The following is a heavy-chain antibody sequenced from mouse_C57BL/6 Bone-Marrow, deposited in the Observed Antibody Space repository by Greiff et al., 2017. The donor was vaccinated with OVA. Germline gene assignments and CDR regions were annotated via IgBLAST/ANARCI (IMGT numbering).Heavy chain of an antibody. Sequence: EVKLVESGPGLVKPSQSLSLTCSVTGYSITSGYYWNWIRQFPGNNLEWMGYISYDGSNHYNPSLKNRISITRDTSKNQFFLKLNSVTTEDTATYYCARRGYSPWFAYWGQGTLVTVSA. CDR3: ARRGYSPWFAY. D-gene: IGHD2-3*01. V-gene: IGHV3-6*01. J-gene: IGHJ3*01. CDR2: ISYDGSN. CDR1: GYSITSGYY.